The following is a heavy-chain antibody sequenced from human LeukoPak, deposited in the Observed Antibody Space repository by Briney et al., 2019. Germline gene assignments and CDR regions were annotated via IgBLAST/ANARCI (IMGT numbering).Heavy chain of an antibody. D-gene: IGHD3-3*01. CDR3: ARLGHDFWSGYYLSY. J-gene: IGHJ4*02. CDR1: GGSVSSGSYY. V-gene: IGHV4-39*01. CDR2: IYYSGST. Sequence: SETLSLTCTVSGGSVSSGSYYWGWIRQPPGKGLEWIGSIYYSGSTYYNPSLKSRVTISVDTSKNQFSLKLSSVTAADTAVYYCARLGHDFWSGYYLSYWGQGTLVTVSS.